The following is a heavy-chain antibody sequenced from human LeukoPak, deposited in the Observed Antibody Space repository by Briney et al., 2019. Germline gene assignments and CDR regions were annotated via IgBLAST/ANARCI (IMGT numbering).Heavy chain of an antibody. CDR1: GGTFSSYA. J-gene: IGHJ3*02. D-gene: IGHD3-22*01. V-gene: IGHV1-69*13. CDR2: IIPIFGTA. CDR3: ASARSRSGYYASNMNDAFDI. Sequence: ASVKVSCKASGGTFSSYAISWVRQAPGQGLEWMGGIIPIFGTANYAQKSQGRVTITADESTSTAYMELSSLRSEDTAVYYCASARSRSGYYASNMNDAFDIWGQGTMVTVSS.